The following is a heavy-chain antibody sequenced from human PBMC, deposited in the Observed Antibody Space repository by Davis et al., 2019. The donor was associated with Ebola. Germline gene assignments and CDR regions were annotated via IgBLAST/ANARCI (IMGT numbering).Heavy chain of an antibody. CDR2: IYYSGST. Sequence: SETLSLTCTVSGGSISSGDYYWSWIRQPPGKGLEWIGYIYYSGSTYYNPSLKSRVTISVDTSKNQFSLKLSSVTAADTAVYYCARGHGLTGTTDWFDPWGQGTLVTVSS. D-gene: IGHD1-7*01. CDR3: ARGHGLTGTTDWFDP. V-gene: IGHV4-30-4*01. CDR1: GGSISSGDYY. J-gene: IGHJ5*02.